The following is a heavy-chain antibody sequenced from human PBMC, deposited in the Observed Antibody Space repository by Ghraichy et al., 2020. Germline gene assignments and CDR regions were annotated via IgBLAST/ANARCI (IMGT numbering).Heavy chain of an antibody. Sequence: LSLTCAASGFTFSNAWMSWVRQAPGKGLEWVGRIKSKTDGGTTDYAAPVKGRFTISRDDSKNTLYLQMNSLKTEDTAVYYCTTESFSAIDAFDIWGQGTMVTVSS. J-gene: IGHJ3*02. V-gene: IGHV3-15*01. CDR3: TTESFSAIDAFDI. CDR1: GFTFSNAW. CDR2: IKSKTDGGTT. D-gene: IGHD3-3*02.